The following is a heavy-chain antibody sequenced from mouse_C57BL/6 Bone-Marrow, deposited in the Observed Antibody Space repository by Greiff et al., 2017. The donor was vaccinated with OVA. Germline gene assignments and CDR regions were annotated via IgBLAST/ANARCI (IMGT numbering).Heavy chain of an antibody. J-gene: IGHJ3*01. CDR3: ARDTTVVATPAY. V-gene: IGHV5-17*01. D-gene: IGHD1-1*01. CDR1: GFTFSDYG. Sequence: EVKLMESGGGLVKPGGSLKLSCAASGFTFSDYGMHWVRQAPEKGLEWVAYISSGSSTIYYADTVKGRFTISRDNAKNTLFLQMTSLRSEDTAMYYCARDTTVVATPAYWGQGTLVTVSA. CDR2: ISSGSSTI.